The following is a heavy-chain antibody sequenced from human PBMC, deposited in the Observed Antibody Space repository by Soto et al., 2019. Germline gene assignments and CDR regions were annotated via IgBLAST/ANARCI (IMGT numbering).Heavy chain of an antibody. CDR2: ITTGRNT. D-gene: IGHD6-13*01. J-gene: IGHJ5*02. CDR3: ARGAAAAGTDWFDA. CDR1: GFTFISYG. V-gene: IGHV3-23*01. Sequence: EMQLLESGGGLVQPGGSLRLSCAASGFTFISYGMTWVRQAPGKGLEWVSGITTGRNTYYAESVKGRFTISRDNSKNVVYLQRNSLRAEDTAVYYCARGAAAAGTDWFDAWGQGTLVIVSS.